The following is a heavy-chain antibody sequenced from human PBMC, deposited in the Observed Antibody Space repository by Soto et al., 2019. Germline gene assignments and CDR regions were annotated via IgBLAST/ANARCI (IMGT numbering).Heavy chain of an antibody. J-gene: IGHJ6*02. D-gene: IGHD3-3*01. CDR1: GGSFSGYY. CDR3: ARGYYDFWSGYYSRAYYYGMDV. Sequence: ETLSLTCAVYGGSFSGYYWSWIRQPPGKGLEWIGEINHSGSTNYNPSLKSRVTISVDTSKNQFSLKLSSVTAADTAVYYCARGYYDFWSGYYSRAYYYGMDVWGQGTTVTVSS. V-gene: IGHV4-34*01. CDR2: INHSGST.